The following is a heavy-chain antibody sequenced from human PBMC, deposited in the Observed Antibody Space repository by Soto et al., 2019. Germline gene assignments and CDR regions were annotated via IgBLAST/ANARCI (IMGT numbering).Heavy chain of an antibody. V-gene: IGHV1-3*01. J-gene: IGHJ4*02. Sequence: ASVKVSCKASGYTFTSYAMHWVRQAPGQRLEWMGWINAGNGNTKYSQKFQGRVTITRDTSASTAYMELSSLRSEDTAVYYCARDHTPAIFGVVITLGYWGQATLVTGSS. CDR3: ARDHTPAIFGVVITLGY. CDR1: GYTFTSYA. CDR2: INAGNGNT. D-gene: IGHD3-3*01.